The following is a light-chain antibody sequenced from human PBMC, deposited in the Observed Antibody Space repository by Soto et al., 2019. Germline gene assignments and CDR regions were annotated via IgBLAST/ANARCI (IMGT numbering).Light chain of an antibody. CDR1: ETISTF. CDR2: AAS. J-gene: IGKJ5*01. CDR3: QQSYSTSPIT. Sequence: DIQMTQSPSSLSASVGDRVTMTCRASETISTFLNWYQHKPGKAPKLLIYAASRLQSGVPSRFSRSGSGTDFTLTIHCLQPEDFASYYCQQSYSTSPITFGQGTRLEI. V-gene: IGKV1-39*01.